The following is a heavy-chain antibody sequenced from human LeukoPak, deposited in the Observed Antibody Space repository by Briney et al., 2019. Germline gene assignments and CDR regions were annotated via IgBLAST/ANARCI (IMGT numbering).Heavy chain of an antibody. J-gene: IGHJ4*02. CDR3: AKARSYGGNSAFDY. Sequence: GRSLRLSCAASGFTFDDYAMHWVRQAPGKGLEWVSGISWNSGSIGYADSVKGRFTISRDNAKNSLYLQMNSLRAEEMALYYCAKARSYGGNSAFDYWGQGTLVTVSS. CDR2: ISWNSGSI. D-gene: IGHD4-23*01. V-gene: IGHV3-9*03. CDR1: GFTFDDYA.